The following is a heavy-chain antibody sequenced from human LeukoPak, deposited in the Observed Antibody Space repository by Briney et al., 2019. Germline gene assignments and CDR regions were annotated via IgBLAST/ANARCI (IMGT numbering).Heavy chain of an antibody. V-gene: IGHV1-18*04. J-gene: IGHJ3*02. CDR3: ARDVGYYDSSGYSWWDAFDI. CDR1: GYTFTGYY. D-gene: IGHD3-22*01. CDR2: ISAYNGNT. Sequence: ASVKVSCKASGYTFTGYYMHWVRQAPGQGLEWMGWISAYNGNTNYAQKLQGRVTMATDTSTSTAYMELRSLRSDDTAVYYCARDVGYYDSSGYSWWDAFDIWGQGTMVTVSS.